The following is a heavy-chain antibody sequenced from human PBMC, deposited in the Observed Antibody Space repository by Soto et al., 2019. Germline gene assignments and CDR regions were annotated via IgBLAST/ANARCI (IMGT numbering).Heavy chain of an antibody. V-gene: IGHV1-2*04. CDR3: ARGDGSSSYGMDV. J-gene: IGHJ6*02. CDR2: INPNSGGA. Sequence: QVQLVQSGAEVKKPGASVKVSCKASGYTFTAYYMHWVRQAPGQGLEWMGCINPNSGGANSAQKFQGWVTMTRETSISTAYMEVSRLRSDDTAVYYCARGDGSSSYGMDVWGQGTAVTVSS. CDR1: GYTFTAYY. D-gene: IGHD1-26*01.